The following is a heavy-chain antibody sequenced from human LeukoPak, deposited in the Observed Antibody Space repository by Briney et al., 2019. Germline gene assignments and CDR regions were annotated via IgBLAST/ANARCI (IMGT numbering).Heavy chain of an antibody. J-gene: IGHJ5*02. V-gene: IGHV3-23*01. CDR2: ISGSGGST. CDR3: PKDPPGVGDDSSGYYYA. Sequence: AGGSLRLSCAASGFTFSSYAMSWVRQAPGKGLEWVSAISGSGGSTYYADSVKGRFTISRDNSKNTLYLQMNSLRAEDTAVYYCPKDPPGVGDDSSGYYYAWGQGTLVTVSS. CDR1: GFTFSSYA. D-gene: IGHD3-22*01.